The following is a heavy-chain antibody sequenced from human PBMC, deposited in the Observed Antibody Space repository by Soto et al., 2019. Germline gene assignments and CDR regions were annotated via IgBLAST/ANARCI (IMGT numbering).Heavy chain of an antibody. V-gene: IGHV6-1*01. CDR3: ARGGPVRYSSSWYPPPFDY. D-gene: IGHD6-13*01. CDR2: TYYRSKWYY. CDR1: GDSVSSNSAG. J-gene: IGHJ4*02. Sequence: SQTLSLTCAITGDSVSSNSAGWSWVRQSPSRGLEWLGRTYYRSKWYYEYAVSVRGRITINPDTSKNQYSLQLNSVTPEDTAVYYCARGGPVRYSSSWYPPPFDYWGQGTLVTVSS.